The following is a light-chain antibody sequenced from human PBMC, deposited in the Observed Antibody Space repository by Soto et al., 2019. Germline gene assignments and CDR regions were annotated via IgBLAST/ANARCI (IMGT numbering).Light chain of an antibody. CDR3: QQLNSFPLT. V-gene: IGKV1-9*01. CDR1: QGIRSF. J-gene: IGKJ4*01. CDR2: AAS. Sequence: IQLTQSPSSLSASVGDRVTITCRASQGIRSFLAWYQGKTGKAPKLLIYAASTLQSGVPSRLSGSGSGTDFTLTISSLQPEDSATYYCQQLNSFPLTFGGGTKVEIK.